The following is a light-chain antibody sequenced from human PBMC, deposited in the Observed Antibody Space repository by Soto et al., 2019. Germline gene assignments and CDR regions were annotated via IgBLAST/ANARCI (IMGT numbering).Light chain of an antibody. CDR2: DAS. Sequence: EILMTQSPATLAASPGERATLSCRASQSVGSKLAWYQQKPGQPPRLVMFDASIRATGVPARFSAGGSGTEFTLTLSSLQSEDFALYYGQQYERWPPTTFGQGTKVEIK. CDR1: QSVGSK. J-gene: IGKJ1*01. V-gene: IGKV3-15*01. CDR3: QQYERWPPTT.